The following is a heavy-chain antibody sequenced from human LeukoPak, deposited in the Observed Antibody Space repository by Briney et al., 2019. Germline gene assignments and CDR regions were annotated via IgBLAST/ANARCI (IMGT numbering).Heavy chain of an antibody. CDR3: AKDRAVAGPRTPFDY. Sequence: PGGSLRLSCAASGFDFSSYGMSWVRQSPGKGLEWVSTFSASSTITYYADSVKGRFTISRDNSKNTLYLQMHSLRDEDTAVYYCAKDRAVAGPRTPFDYWGQGTLVTVSS. D-gene: IGHD6-19*01. J-gene: IGHJ4*02. CDR1: GFDFSSYG. CDR2: FSASSTIT. V-gene: IGHV3-23*01.